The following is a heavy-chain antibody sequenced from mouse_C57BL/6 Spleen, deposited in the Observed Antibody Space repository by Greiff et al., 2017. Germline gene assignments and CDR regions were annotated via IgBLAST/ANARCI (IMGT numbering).Heavy chain of an antibody. CDR3: AGVNYYYSSSYWCFAV. CDR2: INYDGSGT. J-gene: IGHJ1*03. Sequence: EVHLVQSEGGFVQPGSSMKLSCTASGFTFSDYYMAWVRQVPEQGLEWVATINYDGSGTYYLDSLKSRFIISRDNPKNILYMQLSSLTSEDSATYDCAGVNYYYSSSYWCFAVWGTGTPVTVS. V-gene: IGHV5-16*01. D-gene: IGHD1-1*01. CDR1: GFTFSDYY.